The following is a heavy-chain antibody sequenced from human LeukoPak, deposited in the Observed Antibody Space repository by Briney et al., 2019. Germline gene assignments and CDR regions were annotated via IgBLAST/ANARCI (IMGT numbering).Heavy chain of an antibody. CDR2: ISSSSSYI. J-gene: IGHJ4*02. V-gene: IGHV3-21*01. D-gene: IGHD2-15*01. Sequence: GGSLRLSCAASGFTFDDYAMHWVRQAPGKGLEWVSSISSSSSYIYYADSVKGRFTISRDNAKNSLYLQMNSLRAEDTAVYYCARDLLSMGGDYWGQGTLVTVSS. CDR1: GFTFDDYA. CDR3: ARDLLSMGGDY.